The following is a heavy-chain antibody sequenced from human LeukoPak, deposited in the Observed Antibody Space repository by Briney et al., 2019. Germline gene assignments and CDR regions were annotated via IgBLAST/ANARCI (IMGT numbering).Heavy chain of an antibody. CDR1: GYTFTGYY. D-gene: IGHD6-19*01. CDR2: INPNSGGT. V-gene: IGHV1-2*02. J-gene: IGHJ5*02. CDR3: ARMGSSVAVAGRGYRWFDP. Sequence: ASVKVSCKASGYTFTGYYMHWVRQAPGQGLEWMGWINPNSGGTNYAQKFQGRVTMTRDTSISTAYMELSRLRSDDTAVYYCARMGSSVAVAGRGYRWFDPWGQGTLVTVSS.